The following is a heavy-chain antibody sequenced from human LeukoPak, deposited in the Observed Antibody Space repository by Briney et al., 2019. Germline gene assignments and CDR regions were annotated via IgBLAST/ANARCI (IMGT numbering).Heavy chain of an antibody. CDR3: ASSSGSYYSRRGVDY. D-gene: IGHD1-26*01. J-gene: IGHJ4*02. CDR1: KFTISDYY. CDR2: INNSGST. V-gene: IGHV4-34*01. Sequence: PGGSLRLSCAATKFTISDYYIGRIRPHPREGKQWIGEINNSGSTNYNPSLKSRVTISVAASETQFSMKRSSVAAADTAVYSCASSSGSYYSRRGVDYWGQGNLVTVSS.